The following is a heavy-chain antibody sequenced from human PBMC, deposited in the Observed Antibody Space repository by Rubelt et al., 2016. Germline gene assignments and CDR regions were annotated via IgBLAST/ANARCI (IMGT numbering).Heavy chain of an antibody. D-gene: IGHD6-19*01. Sequence: EVHLVESGGGLIQPGGSLRLSCVASGFTFSSYAMSWVRQAPGKGLEWVSVISASGGNTYYADSVKGRFTISRDNSKNTLYLQMNSLRVEDTAGYHCASRSSGANSACDRWGQGTQVTVSS. V-gene: IGHV3-23*04. CDR2: ISASGGNT. J-gene: IGHJ5*02. CDR3: ASRSSGANSACDR. CDR1: GFTFSSYA.